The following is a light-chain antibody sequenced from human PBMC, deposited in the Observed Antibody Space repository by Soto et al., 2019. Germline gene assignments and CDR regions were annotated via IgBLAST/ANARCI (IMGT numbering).Light chain of an antibody. CDR2: GDS. CDR1: SSNIGAGYD. V-gene: IGLV1-40*01. J-gene: IGLJ2*01. Sequence: QSVLTQPPSVSGAPGQKVTISCTGSSSNIGAGYDVNWYQQFPGTAPKLLIYGDSNRPSGVPDRFSGSKSGTSASLAITGLQAEDEADYCCQSYDNSLTDSVVFGGGTKVTVL. CDR3: QSYDNSLTDSVV.